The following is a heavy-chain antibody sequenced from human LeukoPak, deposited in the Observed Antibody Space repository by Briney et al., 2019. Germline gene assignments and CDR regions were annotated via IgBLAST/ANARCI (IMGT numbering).Heavy chain of an antibody. J-gene: IGHJ4*02. D-gene: IGHD6-13*01. Sequence: GGSLRLSCAASGFTFSSYGMHWVRQAPGKGLEWVAVISYDGSNKYYADSVKGRFTISRDNSKNTLYLQMNSLRAEDTAVYYCAKTRNIAAADAFDYWGQGTLVTVS. CDR1: GFTFSSYG. CDR3: AKTRNIAAADAFDY. CDR2: ISYDGSNK. V-gene: IGHV3-30*18.